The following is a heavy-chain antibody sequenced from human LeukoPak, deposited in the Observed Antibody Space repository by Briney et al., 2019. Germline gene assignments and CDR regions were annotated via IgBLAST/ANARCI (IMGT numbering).Heavy chain of an antibody. CDR1: GFTFSSYE. D-gene: IGHD3-22*01. J-gene: IGHJ5*02. V-gene: IGHV3-48*03. CDR3: ARDFLGRGYPPMFDP. CDR2: ISSSGSTI. Sequence: QPGGSLRLSCAASGFTFSSYEMNWVRQAPGKGLEWVSYISSSGSTIYYADSVKGRFTISRDNAKNSLYLQMNSLRAEDTAVYYCARDFLGRGYPPMFDPWGQGTLVTVSP.